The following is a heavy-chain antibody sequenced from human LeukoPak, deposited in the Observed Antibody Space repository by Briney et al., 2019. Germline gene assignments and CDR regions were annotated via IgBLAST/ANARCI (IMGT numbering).Heavy chain of an antibody. J-gene: IGHJ6*04. Sequence: ASVKVSCKASGYTFTSYGISWVRQAPGQGLEWMGWISAYNGNTNYAQKLQGRVTMTTDTSTSTAYMGLRSLRSDDTAVYYCARVKERYYYYGMDVWGEGTTVTVSS. CDR3: ARVKERYYYYGMDV. CDR2: ISAYNGNT. CDR1: GYTFTSYG. V-gene: IGHV1-18*01.